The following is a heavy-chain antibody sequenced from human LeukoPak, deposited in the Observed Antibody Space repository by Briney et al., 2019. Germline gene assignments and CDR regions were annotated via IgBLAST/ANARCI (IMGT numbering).Heavy chain of an antibody. CDR2: ISSSSSYI. CDR3: ARDGTPVTTDY. Sequence: GGSLRLPCAASGFTFSSYSMNWVRLAPGKGLEWVSSISSSSSYIYYADSVKGRFTISRDNAKNSLYLQMNSLRAEDTAVYYCARDGTPVTTDYWGQGTLVTVSS. J-gene: IGHJ4*02. CDR1: GFTFSSYS. V-gene: IGHV3-21*01. D-gene: IGHD4-17*01.